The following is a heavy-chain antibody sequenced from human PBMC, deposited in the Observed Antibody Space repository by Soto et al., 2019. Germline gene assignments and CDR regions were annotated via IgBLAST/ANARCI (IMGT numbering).Heavy chain of an antibody. J-gene: IGHJ4*02. CDR2: TYYRSKWYN. CDR3: ASQVVVVPAAIRSGGYFDY. CDR1: GDSVSSNSAA. V-gene: IGHV6-1*01. Sequence: SQTLSLTCAISGDSVSSNSAAWNWIRQSPSRGLEWLGRTYYRSKWYNDYAVSAKSRITINPDTSKNQFSLQLNSVTPEDTAVYYCASQVVVVPAAIRSGGYFDYWGQGTLVTVSS. D-gene: IGHD2-2*02.